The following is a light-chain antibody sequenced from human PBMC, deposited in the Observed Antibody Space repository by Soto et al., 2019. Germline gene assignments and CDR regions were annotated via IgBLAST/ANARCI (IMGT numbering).Light chain of an antibody. CDR2: NNN. Sequence: QSVLTQPPSASGTPGQRVTMSCSGSSSNIGSNNVNWYQQLPGTAPKILIYNNNQRPSGVPDRFSGSKSGTSASLAISGLQSEDEADYHCAAWDDSLNGVVFGGGTKLTVL. V-gene: IGLV1-44*01. CDR1: SSNIGSNN. CDR3: AAWDDSLNGVV. J-gene: IGLJ2*01.